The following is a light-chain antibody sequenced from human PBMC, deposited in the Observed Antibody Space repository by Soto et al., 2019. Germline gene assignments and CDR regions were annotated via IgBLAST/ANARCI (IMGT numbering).Light chain of an antibody. Sequence: IVLTHSPGTLSVYTGEVASLSCRASQAISVNYLAWYQHKPVQPARLLMDGASSRAAGIPGRFSGSGSGKDFTLTISRLEPEDFAVYYWRPYGSSPPITFG. V-gene: IGKV3-20*01. J-gene: IGKJ5*01. CDR2: GAS. CDR3: RPYGSSPPIT. CDR1: QAISVNY.